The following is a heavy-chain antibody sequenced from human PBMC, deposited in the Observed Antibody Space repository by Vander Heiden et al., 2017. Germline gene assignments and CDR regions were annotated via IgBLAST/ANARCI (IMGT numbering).Heavy chain of an antibody. Sequence: EVKLVESGGGLVKPGGSLRVSCAAAGLTFRTARMSWVRQTPGKGLEWVGHIKSKADGGTTDYAAPVKGRFTISRDDSKNTLFLQMNSLKTEDTAVYYCTTVRYVDWLGNYYGMDVWGQGTTVTVSS. J-gene: IGHJ6*02. V-gene: IGHV3-15*07. CDR3: TTVRYVDWLGNYYGMDV. CDR2: IKSKADGGTT. CDR1: GLTFRTAR. D-gene: IGHD3-9*01.